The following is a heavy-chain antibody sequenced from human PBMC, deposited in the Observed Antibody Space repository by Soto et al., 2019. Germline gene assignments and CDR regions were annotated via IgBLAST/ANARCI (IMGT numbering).Heavy chain of an antibody. V-gene: IGHV3-64*01. Sequence: GGSLRLSCPAFEFTFSSYAMNWFRQAPGKGLEYVSDISSNGGSTYYANSVKGRFTISRDNSKNTLYLQMGSLRAEDMAVYYCARDGATTVYYYGMDVWGQGTTVTVSS. CDR3: ARDGATTVYYYGMDV. CDR2: ISSNGGST. J-gene: IGHJ6*02. D-gene: IGHD4-4*01. CDR1: EFTFSSYA.